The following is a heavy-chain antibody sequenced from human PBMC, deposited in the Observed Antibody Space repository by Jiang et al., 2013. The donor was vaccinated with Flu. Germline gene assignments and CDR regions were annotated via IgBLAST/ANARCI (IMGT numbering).Heavy chain of an antibody. J-gene: IGHJ4*02. V-gene: IGHV2-70*11. CDR3: ARINYYGSGRYNDFDY. CDR1: GFSLSTSEMC. D-gene: IGHD3-10*01. CDR2: IDWDDAK. Sequence: KPTQTLTLTCTFSGFSLSTSEMCVSWIRQPPGKALEWLARIDWDDAKYYSTSLRTRLTISKDTSKNQVVLTMTNMDPVDTAAYYCARINYYGSGRYNDFDYWGQGTLVTVSS.